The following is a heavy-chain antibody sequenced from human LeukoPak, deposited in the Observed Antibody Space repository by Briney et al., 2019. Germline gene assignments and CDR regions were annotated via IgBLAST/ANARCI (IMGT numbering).Heavy chain of an antibody. Sequence: GASVKVSCKASGYTFTGYYMHWVRQAPGQGLEWMGWINPNSGGTNYAQEFQGRVTMTRDTSISTAYMELSRLRSDDTAVYYCARDRYYYGSGSYYNPDAFDIWGQGTMVTVSS. CDR2: INPNSGGT. V-gene: IGHV1-2*02. CDR1: GYTFTGYY. CDR3: ARDRYYYGSGSYYNPDAFDI. J-gene: IGHJ3*02. D-gene: IGHD3-10*01.